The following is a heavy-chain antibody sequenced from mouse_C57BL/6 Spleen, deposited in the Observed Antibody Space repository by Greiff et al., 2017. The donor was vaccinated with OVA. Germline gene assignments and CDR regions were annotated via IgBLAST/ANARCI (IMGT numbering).Heavy chain of an antibody. CDR1: GFNIKNTY. Sequence: VQLKQSVAELVRPGASVKLSCKASGFNIKNTYMHWVKQRPEQGLEWIGRIDAADGDTKYAPKFQGKATITADTSSNTAYLQLCSLTSEDTAFYYCARDSDYYGSSFWGPGTTLTVSS. CDR3: ARDSDYYGSSF. J-gene: IGHJ2*01. CDR2: IDAADGDT. V-gene: IGHV14-3*01. D-gene: IGHD1-1*01.